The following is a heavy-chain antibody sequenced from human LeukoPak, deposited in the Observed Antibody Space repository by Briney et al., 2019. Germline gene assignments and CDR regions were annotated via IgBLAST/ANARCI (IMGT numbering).Heavy chain of an antibody. J-gene: IGHJ5*02. D-gene: IGHD6-6*01. Sequence: SETLSLTCAVYGGSYSGYYWSWNRQPPGKGLEWNGEINHSGRTNYNPSFKRRVPLSVDTPKDQSTLKLTCLTPAETAVYYCARSPYSSSSFFPRENWFDPWGQGTLVTVSS. CDR2: INHSGRT. V-gene: IGHV4-34*01. CDR1: GGSYSGYY. CDR3: ARSPYSSSSFFPRENWFDP.